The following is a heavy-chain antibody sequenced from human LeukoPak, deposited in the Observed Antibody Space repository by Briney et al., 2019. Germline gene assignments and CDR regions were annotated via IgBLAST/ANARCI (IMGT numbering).Heavy chain of an antibody. CDR3: AKDDGASPPDAFDI. V-gene: IGHV3-23*01. J-gene: IGHJ3*02. Sequence: PGGSLRLSCAASGFTLCSYAMSWVRHAPEEGVECVSTICYIGGSTYYAASVKGRFANSRDSSKNTLYLQMNGLRVEDTAVYYCAKDDGASPPDAFDIWGQGKLVTVSS. CDR1: GFTLCSYA. CDR2: ICYIGGST.